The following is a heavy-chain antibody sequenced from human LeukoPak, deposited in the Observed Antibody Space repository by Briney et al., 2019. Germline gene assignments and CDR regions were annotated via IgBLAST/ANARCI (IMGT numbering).Heavy chain of an antibody. Sequence: PSETLSLTCTVSGGSISSYYWSWLRQPPGKGLEWIEYIYYSGSTNYNPSLTSRATISVDTSKNQFSLKLSSVTAADTAVYYCARGVTMVRGVIHYYYMDVWGKGTTVTVSS. CDR3: ARGVTMVRGVIHYYYMDV. J-gene: IGHJ6*03. CDR1: GGSISSYY. V-gene: IGHV4-59*01. CDR2: IYYSGST. D-gene: IGHD3-10*01.